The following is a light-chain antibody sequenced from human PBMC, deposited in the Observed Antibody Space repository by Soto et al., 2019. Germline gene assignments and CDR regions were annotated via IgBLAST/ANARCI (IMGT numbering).Light chain of an antibody. CDR1: QGISSY. J-gene: IGKJ5*01. V-gene: IGKV1-9*01. CDR3: QQLNSYPIT. Sequence: DMQLNQSPSFLSATVGDRVTITCRASQGISSYLAWYQQKPGKAPKLLIYAASTLQSGVPSRFSGSGSGTEFTLTISSLQPEDFATYYCQQLNSYPITFGQGTLLEVK. CDR2: AAS.